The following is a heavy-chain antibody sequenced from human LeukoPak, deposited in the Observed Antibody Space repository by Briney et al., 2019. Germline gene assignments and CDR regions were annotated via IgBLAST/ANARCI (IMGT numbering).Heavy chain of an antibody. CDR1: GGSISSYY. Sequence: PSETLSLTCSVSGGSISSYYWSWIRQPPGKGLEWIGYIYYSGSTYYNPSLKSRVTISVDTSKNQFSLKLSSVTAADTAVYYCARDRNYYDSSGYGGPLDYWGQGTLVTVSS. J-gene: IGHJ4*02. D-gene: IGHD3-22*01. V-gene: IGHV4-59*12. CDR2: IYYSGST. CDR3: ARDRNYYDSSGYGGPLDY.